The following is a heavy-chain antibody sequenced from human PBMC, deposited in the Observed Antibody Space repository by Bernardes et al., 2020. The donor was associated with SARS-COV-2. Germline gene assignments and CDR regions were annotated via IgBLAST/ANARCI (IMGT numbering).Heavy chain of an antibody. CDR1: GYSVTSYW. CDR3: ARHDNVALSNGRYYWYGLDV. Sequence: GEYLKSSCKGSGYSVTSYWIGWVRPMPGKGLEWMGIIYPGDPDTTYSPSFQGQVTISADKSISTAYLQWSSLKASDTAMYYCARHDNVALSNGRYYWYGLDVWGQGTTVTVSS. J-gene: IGHJ6*02. CDR2: IYPGDPDT. D-gene: IGHD1-26*01. V-gene: IGHV5-51*01.